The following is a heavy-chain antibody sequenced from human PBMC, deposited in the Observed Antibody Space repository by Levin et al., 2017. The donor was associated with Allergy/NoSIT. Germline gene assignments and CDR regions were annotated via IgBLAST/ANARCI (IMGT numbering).Heavy chain of an antibody. CDR3: AAVSSGAIMGSSHPGWFDP. J-gene: IGHJ5*02. D-gene: IGHD2-2*02. CDR2: INHSGST. CDR1: GGSFSGYY. V-gene: IGHV4-34*01. Sequence: PSETLSLTCAVYGGSFSGYYWSWIRQPPGKGLEWIGEINHSGSTNYNPSLKSRVTISVDTSKNQFSLKLSSVTAADTAVYYCAAVSSGAIMGSSHPGWFDPWGQGTLVTVSS.